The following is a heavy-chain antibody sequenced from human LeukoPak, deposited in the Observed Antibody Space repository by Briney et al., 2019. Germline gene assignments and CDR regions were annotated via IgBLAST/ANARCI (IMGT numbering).Heavy chain of an antibody. CDR2: ISAYNGDT. J-gene: IGHJ4*02. V-gene: IGHV1-18*01. CDR1: GYTFTSYG. CDR3: ARVDGDRDDFDY. Sequence: TSVKVSCKASGYTFTSYGISWVRQAPGQGLEWMGWISAYNGDTNYAQKLQGRVTMTTDTSTSTAYMELRSLRSDDTAVYYCARVDGDRDDFDYWGQGTLVTVSS. D-gene: IGHD4-17*01.